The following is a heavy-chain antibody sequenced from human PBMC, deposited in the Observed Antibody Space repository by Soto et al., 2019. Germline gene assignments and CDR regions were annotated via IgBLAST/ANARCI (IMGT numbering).Heavy chain of an antibody. CDR3: AGHGINSSGWPAYYYYYMDV. D-gene: IGHD6-19*01. V-gene: IGHV4-39*01. CDR1: GGSISSSSYY. Sequence: SETLSLTCTVSGGSISSSSYYWGWIRQPPGKGLEWIGSIYYSGSTYYNPSLKSRVTISGDTAKNQFSLKLSLVTAAETAWYYCAGHGINSSGWPAYYYYYMDVWGKGTTVTVSS. CDR2: IYYSGST. J-gene: IGHJ6*03.